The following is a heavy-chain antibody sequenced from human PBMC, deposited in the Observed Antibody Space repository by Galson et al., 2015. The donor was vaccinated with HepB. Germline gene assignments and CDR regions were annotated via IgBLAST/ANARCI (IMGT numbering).Heavy chain of an antibody. CDR1: GFTFSSYA. CDR3: ARSHGSLTGTGYYYYYYMDV. CDR2: ISYDGSNK. D-gene: IGHD1-20*01. Sequence: SLRLSCAASGFTFSSYAMHWVRQAPGKGLEWVAVISYDGSNKYYADSVKGRFTISRDNSKNTLYLQMNSLRAEDTAVYYCARSHGSLTGTGYYYYYYMDVWGKGTTVTVSS. J-gene: IGHJ6*03. V-gene: IGHV3-30-3*01.